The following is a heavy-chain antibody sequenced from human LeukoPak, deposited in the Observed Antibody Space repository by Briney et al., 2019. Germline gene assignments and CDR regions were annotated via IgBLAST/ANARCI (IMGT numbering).Heavy chain of an antibody. D-gene: IGHD3-22*01. CDR1: GYTFTSYY. J-gene: IGHJ4*02. Sequence: ASVKVSCKASGYTFTSYYMHWVRQAPGQGLEWMGIINPSGGSTSYAQKFQGRVTMTRDTSTSTVYMELSSLRSEDTAVYYCARVAQHRYYYDSSDYRYYFDYWGQGTLVTVSS. CDR3: ARVAQHRYYYDSSDYRYYFDY. CDR2: INPSGGST. V-gene: IGHV1-46*01.